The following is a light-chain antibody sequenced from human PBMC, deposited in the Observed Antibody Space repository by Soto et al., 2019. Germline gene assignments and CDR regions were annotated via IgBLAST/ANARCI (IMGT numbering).Light chain of an antibody. V-gene: IGKV1-39*01. CDR2: AAS. Sequence: DVQITQSPSTLSASVGDRVTISCRASQSINNLLAWYQQKPGKAPKLLIYAASSLQSGVPSRFSGSGSGTDFTLTISCLQPEDFATYYCQQSYSTPLTFGGGTKVDVK. CDR1: QSINNL. J-gene: IGKJ4*01. CDR3: QQSYSTPLT.